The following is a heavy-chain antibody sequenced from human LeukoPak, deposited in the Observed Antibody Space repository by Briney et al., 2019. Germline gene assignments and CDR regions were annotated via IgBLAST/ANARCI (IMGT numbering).Heavy chain of an antibody. CDR1: GFTFSSYG. D-gene: IGHD6-19*01. CDR2: IRYDGSNK. Sequence: GGSLRLSCAASGFTFSSYGMHWVRQAPGKGLEWVAFIRYDGSNKYYADSVKGRFTISRDNSKNTLYLQMNSLRAEDTAVYYCAKERGSSGWYRVYWGQGTLVTVSS. CDR3: AKERGSSGWYRVY. J-gene: IGHJ4*02. V-gene: IGHV3-30*02.